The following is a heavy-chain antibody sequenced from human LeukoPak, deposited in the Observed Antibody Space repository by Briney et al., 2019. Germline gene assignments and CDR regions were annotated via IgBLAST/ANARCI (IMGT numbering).Heavy chain of an antibody. CDR1: GFSVTSNH. D-gene: IGHD6-6*01. Sequence: GGSLRLSCAASGFSVTSNHMNWVRQAPGEGLEWVSIIYTGGTTHYADSLNDRFTISRDDSINTLYLQMNSLRAEDTAVYYCARDSSSYYFDYWGQGTLVTVSS. J-gene: IGHJ4*02. CDR2: IYTGGTT. V-gene: IGHV3-66*01. CDR3: ARDSSSYYFDY.